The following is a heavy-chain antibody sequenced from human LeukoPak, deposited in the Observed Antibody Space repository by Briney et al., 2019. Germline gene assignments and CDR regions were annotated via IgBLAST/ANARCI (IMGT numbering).Heavy chain of an antibody. CDR1: GGTFSSYA. CDR2: IIPIFGIA. CDR3: ARVDSSGYLRDGYYFDY. J-gene: IGHJ4*02. D-gene: IGHD3-22*01. Sequence: SVKVSCKASGGTFSSYAISWVRQAPGQGLEWMGGIIPIFGIANYAQKFQGRVTITADESTSTAYMELSSLRSEDTAVYYCARVDSSGYLRDGYYFDYWGQGTLVTVSS. V-gene: IGHV1-69*13.